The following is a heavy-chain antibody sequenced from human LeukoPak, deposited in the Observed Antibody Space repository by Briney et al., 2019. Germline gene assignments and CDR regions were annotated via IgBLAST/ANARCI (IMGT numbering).Heavy chain of an antibody. V-gene: IGHV3-30-3*01. CDR3: ARTGFLRTKYYYYMDV. Sequence: HPGGSLRLSCAASGFTFSSYAMHWVRQAPGKGLEWVAVISYDGSNKYYADSVKGRFTISRDNSKNTLYLQMNSLRAEDTAVYYCARTGFLRTKYYYYMDVWGKGTTVTVSS. CDR2: ISYDGSNK. CDR1: GFTFSSYA. J-gene: IGHJ6*03. D-gene: IGHD2/OR15-2a*01.